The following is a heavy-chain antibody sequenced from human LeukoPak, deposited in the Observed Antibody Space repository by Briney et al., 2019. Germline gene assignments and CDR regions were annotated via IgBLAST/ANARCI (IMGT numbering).Heavy chain of an antibody. CDR3: ARGGGRGGTEYVGGFDY. J-gene: IGHJ4*02. CDR2: IIPIFGSG. Sequence: SVKVSCKASGGTFSTYAISWVRQAPGQGLEWMGGIIPIFGSGNYAQKFQGRVTITADGSTRTAYMELTSLRSEDTAVYYRARGGGRGGTEYVGGFDYWGQGTLVTVSS. D-gene: IGHD3-16*01. CDR1: GGTFSTYA. V-gene: IGHV1-69*01.